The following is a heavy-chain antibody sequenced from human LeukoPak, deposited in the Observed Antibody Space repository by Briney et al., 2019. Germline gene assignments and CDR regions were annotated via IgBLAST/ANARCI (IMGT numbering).Heavy chain of an antibody. CDR1: GYTFTGFH. CDR2: IDSNSGGT. CDR3: ARGGNIYGDYYFDY. V-gene: IGHV1-2*02. Sequence: GASVKVSCKASGYTFTGFHMHWVRQAPGQGLEWMGWIDSNSGGTSYAQTFQGRVTMTRDTSISTAYMELSEMRSDDTAVYYCARGGNIYGDYYFDYWGQGTLVTVSS. D-gene: IGHD4-17*01. J-gene: IGHJ4*02.